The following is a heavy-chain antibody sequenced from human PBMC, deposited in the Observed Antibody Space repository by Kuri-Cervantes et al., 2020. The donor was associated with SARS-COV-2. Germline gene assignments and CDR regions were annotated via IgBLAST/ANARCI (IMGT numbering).Heavy chain of an antibody. J-gene: IGHJ6*03. CDR1: GYSFTSYW. D-gene: IGHD3-16*01. V-gene: IGHV5-51*01. CDR2: IYPGDSDT. Sequence: KVSCKGSGYSFTSYWIVWVRQMPGKGLEWMGSIYPGDSDTRYSPSFQGQVTISADKSISTAYLQWSSLKASDTDMYYCARLGGYYYYYMDVWGKGTTVTVSS. CDR3: ARLGGYYYYYMDV.